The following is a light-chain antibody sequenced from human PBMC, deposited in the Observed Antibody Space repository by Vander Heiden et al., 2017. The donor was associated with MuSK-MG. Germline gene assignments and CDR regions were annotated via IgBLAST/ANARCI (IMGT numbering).Light chain of an antibody. Sequence: DIVMTQSPDSLAVSLGERATINCKSSRSVLCSSNNKNYLAWYQQKPGQPPKLLIYWASTRESGVPDRFSGSGSGTDFTLTISSLQAEDVAVYYCQQYYSTPQLTFGGGTKVEIK. J-gene: IGKJ4*01. CDR3: QQYYSTPQLT. CDR2: WAS. V-gene: IGKV4-1*01. CDR1: RSVLCSSNNKNY.